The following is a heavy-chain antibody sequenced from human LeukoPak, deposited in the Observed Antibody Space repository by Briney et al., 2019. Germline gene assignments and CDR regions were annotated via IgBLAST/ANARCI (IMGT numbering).Heavy chain of an antibody. CDR1: GFTFSSYS. CDR2: ISSSSSFI. J-gene: IGHJ4*02. CDR3: AKSRLRAAPYFDY. V-gene: IGHV3-21*04. Sequence: GGSLRLSCAASGFTFSSYSMNWVRQAPGKGLEWVSSISSSSSFIYYADSVKGRFTISRDNSKNTMYLQMNSLRAEDTAVYYCAKSRLRAAPYFDYWGQGTLVTVSS. D-gene: IGHD2-15*01.